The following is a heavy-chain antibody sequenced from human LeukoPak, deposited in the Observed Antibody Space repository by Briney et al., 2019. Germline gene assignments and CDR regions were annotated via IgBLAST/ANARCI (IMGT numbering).Heavy chain of an antibody. CDR2: IGIAGDT. CDR3: VRQKFDHGNFDY. CDR1: GFTLSRHA. D-gene: IGHD3-9*01. J-gene: IGHJ4*02. Sequence: PGGSLRLSCAATGFTLSRHAMHWVRQATGKGLEWVSAIGIAGDTFYPASVKGRFTISRDNAKNPFYLQMNSLRAEDTAVYYCVRQKFDHGNFDYWGQGTLVTVSS. V-gene: IGHV3-13*01.